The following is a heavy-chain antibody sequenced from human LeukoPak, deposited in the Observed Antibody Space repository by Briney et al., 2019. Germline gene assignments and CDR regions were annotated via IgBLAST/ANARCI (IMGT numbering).Heavy chain of an antibody. D-gene: IGHD1-26*01. V-gene: IGHV3-66*01. J-gene: IGHJ4*02. Sequence: GGSLRLSCAASGFTVSSNYMSWVRQAPGKGLEWVSVIYSGGSTYYADSVKGRFTISRDNSKNTLYLQMNSLRAEDTAVYYCARDARSGSYLDYWGQGTLVTVSS. CDR2: IYSGGST. CDR3: ARDARSGSYLDY. CDR1: GFTVSSNY.